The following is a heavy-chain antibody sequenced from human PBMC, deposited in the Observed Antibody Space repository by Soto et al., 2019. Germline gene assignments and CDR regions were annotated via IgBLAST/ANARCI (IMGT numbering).Heavy chain of an antibody. D-gene: IGHD3-10*01. V-gene: IGHV3-9*01. Sequence: GGSLRLSCAASGFTFDDYAMHWVRQAPGKGLEWVSGISWNSGSIGYADSVKGRFTISRDNAKNSLYLQMNSLRAEDTALYYCAKVSQGIYYGSGSYYNAYYFDYWGQGTLVTVSS. CDR1: GFTFDDYA. J-gene: IGHJ4*02. CDR2: ISWNSGSI. CDR3: AKVSQGIYYGSGSYYNAYYFDY.